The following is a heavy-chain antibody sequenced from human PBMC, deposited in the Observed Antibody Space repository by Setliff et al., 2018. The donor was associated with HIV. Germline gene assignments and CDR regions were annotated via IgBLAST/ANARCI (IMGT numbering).Heavy chain of an antibody. J-gene: IGHJ4*02. Sequence: ALRLPCAASGFTFTNAGMSWVRQAPGKGLEWVGRSKSKTDGGTTDYAAPVKGRFTISRDDSKNTLYLQMNSLKTEDTAVYYCTTEALATFDYWGQGTLVTVSS. D-gene: IGHD3-3*02. CDR3: TTEALATFDY. CDR2: SKSKTDGGTT. CDR1: GFTFTNAG. V-gene: IGHV3-15*01.